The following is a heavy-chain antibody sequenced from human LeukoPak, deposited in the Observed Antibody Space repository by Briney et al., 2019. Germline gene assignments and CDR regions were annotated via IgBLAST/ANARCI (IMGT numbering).Heavy chain of an antibody. J-gene: IGHJ3*02. CDR1: GYSISSGYY. Sequence: PSETLSLTCAVSGYSISSGYYLGWIWQPPGKGLEWIGSIYHSGSTHSNPSLKSRVTISADTSKYQFSLKLSSVTAADTAVYYCARPQGATAMVAFDIWGQGTMVTVSS. V-gene: IGHV4-38-2*01. D-gene: IGHD2-2*01. CDR2: IYHSGST. CDR3: ARPQGATAMVAFDI.